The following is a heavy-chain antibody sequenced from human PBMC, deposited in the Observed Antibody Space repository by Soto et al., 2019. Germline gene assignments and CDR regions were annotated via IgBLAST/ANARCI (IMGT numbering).Heavy chain of an antibody. CDR1: GGSISSGDFY. V-gene: IGHV4-30-4*01. Sequence: PSETLSLTCTVSGGSISSGDFYWSWIRQPPGKGLEWIGYIYYSGSTYYNPSLKSRVTISVDTSKKQFSLKLSPLTAADTAVYYCARDNILGILYGGFDVWGQGTTVTVSS. D-gene: IGHD3-3*01. CDR3: ARDNILGILYGGFDV. CDR2: IYYSGST. J-gene: IGHJ6*02.